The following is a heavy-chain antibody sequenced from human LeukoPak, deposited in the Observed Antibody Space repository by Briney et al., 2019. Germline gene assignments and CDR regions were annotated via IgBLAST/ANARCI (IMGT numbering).Heavy chain of an antibody. D-gene: IGHD3-22*01. V-gene: IGHV4-59*12. Sequence: SETLSLTCTVSGGSISSYYWSWIRQPPGKGLEWIGYIYYSGSTNYNPSLKSRVTISVDTSKNQFPLKLSSVTAADTAVYYCARDQSGYLQGYFDYWGQGTLVTVSS. CDR1: GGSISSYY. CDR2: IYYSGST. J-gene: IGHJ4*02. CDR3: ARDQSGYLQGYFDY.